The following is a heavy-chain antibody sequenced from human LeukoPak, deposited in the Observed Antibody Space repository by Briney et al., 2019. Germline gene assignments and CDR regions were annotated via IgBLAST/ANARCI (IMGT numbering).Heavy chain of an antibody. D-gene: IGHD3-10*01. CDR3: ARVADYGSGSHLFDY. J-gene: IGHJ4*02. V-gene: IGHV1-18*01. CDR1: GYTFLNYD. Sequence: AAVKVSCKASGYTFLNYDSTWVRQAPGQGLEWMGWISAHNYNAKYAQRFQGRVTMTADTSTTTAYMELRSLRSDDTAVYYCARVADYGSGSHLFDYWGQGTLLAVSS. CDR2: ISAHNYNA.